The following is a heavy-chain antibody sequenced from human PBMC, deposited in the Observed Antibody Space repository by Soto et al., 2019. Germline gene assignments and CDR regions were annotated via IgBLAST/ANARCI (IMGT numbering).Heavy chain of an antibody. J-gene: IGHJ5*02. CDR3: ARVAGGCSSTSCYVPWFDP. Sequence: PSETLSLTCTVSGGSISSGGYYWSWIRQHPGKGLEWIGYIYYSGSTYYNPSLKSRVTISVDTSKNQFSLKLSSVTAADTAVYYCARVAGGCSSTSCYVPWFDPWGQGTLVT. V-gene: IGHV4-31*03. CDR2: IYYSGST. D-gene: IGHD2-2*01. CDR1: GGSISSGGYY.